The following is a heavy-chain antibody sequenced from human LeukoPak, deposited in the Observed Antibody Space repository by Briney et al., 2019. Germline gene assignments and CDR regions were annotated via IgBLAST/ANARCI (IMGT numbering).Heavy chain of an antibody. CDR1: GSTFSSYS. CDR3: AGYSSSWYGGGWFDP. V-gene: IGHV3-21*01. D-gene: IGHD6-13*01. CDR2: ISSSSSYI. J-gene: IGHJ5*02. Sequence: GGSLRLSCAASGSTFSSYSMNWVRQAPGKGLEWVSSISSSSSYIYYADSVKGRFTISRDNAKNSLYLQMNSLRAEDTAVYYCAGYSSSWYGGGWFDPWGQGTLVTVSS.